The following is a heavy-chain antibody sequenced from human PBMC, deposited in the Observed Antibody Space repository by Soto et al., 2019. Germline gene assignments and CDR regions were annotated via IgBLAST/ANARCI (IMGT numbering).Heavy chain of an antibody. CDR3: ARVAGISGYSSGWNLDY. CDR1: GGTFSSYA. J-gene: IGHJ4*02. Sequence: QVQLVQSGAEVKKPGSSVKVSCKASGGTFSSYAISWVRQAPGQGLEWMGGIIPIFGTANYAQKFQGRVTITADESTSTAYMELSSLRFEDTSVYYCARVAGISGYSSGWNLDYWGQGTLVTVSS. CDR2: IIPIFGTA. D-gene: IGHD6-19*01. V-gene: IGHV1-69*01.